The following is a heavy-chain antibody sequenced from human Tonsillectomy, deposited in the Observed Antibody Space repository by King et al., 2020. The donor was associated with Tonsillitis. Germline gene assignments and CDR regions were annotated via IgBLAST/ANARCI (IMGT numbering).Heavy chain of an antibody. CDR1: GGSISSGSYY. V-gene: IGHV4-61*02. CDR3: ARSRGSYYGACFDY. CDR2: IYTSGST. D-gene: IGHD1-26*01. Sequence: QLQESGPGLVKPSQTLSLTCTVSGGSISSGSYYWSWIRQPAGKGLEWIGRIYTSGSTNYNPSLKSLVTISVDTSKNQFSLKLSSVTAADTAVYYWARSRGSYYGACFDYWGQGTLVTVSS. J-gene: IGHJ4*02.